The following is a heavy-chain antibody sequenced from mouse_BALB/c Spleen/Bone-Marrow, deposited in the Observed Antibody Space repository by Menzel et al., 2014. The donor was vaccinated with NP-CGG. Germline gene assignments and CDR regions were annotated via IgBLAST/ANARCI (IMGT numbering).Heavy chain of an antibody. V-gene: IGHV5-6-2*01. CDR1: GFTFSSYY. CDR3: ARHGGFGNYFDY. J-gene: IGHJ2*01. D-gene: IGHD1-1*02. CDR2: INSNGGSA. Sequence: EVKVEESGGGLAKLGGSLKLSCAASGFTFSSYYMSWVRQTPEKRLELVAAINSNGGSAYYPDTVKGRFTISRDNAKNTLFLQMSSLKSEDTALYYCARHGGFGNYFDYWGQGTTLTVSS.